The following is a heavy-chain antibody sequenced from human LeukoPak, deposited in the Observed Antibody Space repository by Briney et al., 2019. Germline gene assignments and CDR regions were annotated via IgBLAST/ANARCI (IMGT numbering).Heavy chain of an antibody. D-gene: IGHD5-12*01. CDR1: GASIRSYF. CDR3: ARGLVLATDDAFDI. Sequence: PSETLSLTCSVSGASIRSYFWSWIRQSPGKGLEWIGYVYDNDISNFNPSLESRVTLLVDRSKSQFSLKLRSVTAADTAVYYCARGLVLATDDAFDIWGPGTMVTVSS. V-gene: IGHV4-59*01. CDR2: VYDNDIS. J-gene: IGHJ3*02.